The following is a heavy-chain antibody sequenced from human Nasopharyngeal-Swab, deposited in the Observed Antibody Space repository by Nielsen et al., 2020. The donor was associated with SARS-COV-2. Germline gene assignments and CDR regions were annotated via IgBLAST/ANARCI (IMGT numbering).Heavy chain of an antibody. D-gene: IGHD1-26*01. Sequence: VRQMPGKGLEWVASITSSYDQKYYGDSVKGRFTISRDNARNSLYLEMNSLRVEDTAIYYCASEVVGFYFYTNVWGKGTTVTVS. CDR3: ASEVVGFYFYTNV. V-gene: IGHV3-21*01. CDR2: ITSSYDQK. J-gene: IGHJ6*03.